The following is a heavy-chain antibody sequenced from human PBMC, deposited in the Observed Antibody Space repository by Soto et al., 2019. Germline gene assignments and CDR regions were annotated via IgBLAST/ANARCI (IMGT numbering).Heavy chain of an antibody. CDR2: MNPNSGNT. Sequence: ASVKVSCKASGYTFTSYDINWVRQATGQGLEWMGWMNPNSGNTGYAQKFQGRVTMTRNTSISTAYMELSSLRSEDTAVYYCARTSSIAALGANWFDPWGQGTLVTVS. D-gene: IGHD6-6*01. V-gene: IGHV1-8*01. CDR1: GYTFTSYD. CDR3: ARTSSIAALGANWFDP. J-gene: IGHJ5*02.